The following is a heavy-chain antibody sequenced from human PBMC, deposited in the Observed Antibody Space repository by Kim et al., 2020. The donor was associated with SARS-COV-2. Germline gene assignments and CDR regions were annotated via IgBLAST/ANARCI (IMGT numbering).Heavy chain of an antibody. CDR3: ARLDSYSSGFSPDALDV. V-gene: IGHV3-33*01. D-gene: IGHD3-22*01. J-gene: IGHJ3*01. Sequence: GGSLRLSCAASGFSFSSYGMHWVRQAPGKGLEWVAVIWYDGSNKYYADSVKGRFTISRDNSKNTLYLQMNSLRAEDTAVYYCARLDSYSSGFSPDALDVWGQGTMVTVSS. CDR1: GFSFSSYG. CDR2: IWYDGSNK.